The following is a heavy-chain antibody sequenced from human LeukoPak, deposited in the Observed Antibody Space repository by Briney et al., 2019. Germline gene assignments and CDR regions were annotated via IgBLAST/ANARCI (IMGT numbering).Heavy chain of an antibody. CDR3: ARSWAPAAIPILYYYGMDV. CDR1: GFTFSSYS. V-gene: IGHV3-21*01. CDR2: ISSSSSYI. Sequence: PGGSLRLSCAASGFTFSSYSMNWVRQAPGKGLEWVSSISSSSSYIYYADSVKGRFTISRDNAKNSLYLQMNSLRAEDTAVYYCARSWAPAAIPILYYYGMDVWGQGTTVTVSS. J-gene: IGHJ6*02. D-gene: IGHD2-2*01.